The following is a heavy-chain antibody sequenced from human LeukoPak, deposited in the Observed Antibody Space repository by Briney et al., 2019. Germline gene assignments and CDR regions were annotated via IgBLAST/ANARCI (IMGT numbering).Heavy chain of an antibody. CDR3: ARAPASTRFDY. D-gene: IGHD2-15*01. CDR1: GLSLSTSGMC. Sequence: SGPTLVKPTQTLTLTCTFSGLSLSTSGMCVSWIRQPPGKALEWLARIDWDDDKHYNTSLKTRLTISKDTSKNQVVLTMTNMSPVDTAAYYCARAPASTRFDYWGQGTLVTVSS. J-gene: IGHJ4*02. CDR2: IDWDDDK. V-gene: IGHV2-70*11.